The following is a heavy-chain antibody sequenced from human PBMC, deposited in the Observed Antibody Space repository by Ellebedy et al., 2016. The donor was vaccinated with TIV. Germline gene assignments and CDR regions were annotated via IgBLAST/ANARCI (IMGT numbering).Heavy chain of an antibody. CDR3: ARMKFGAFDY. CDR2: ISSNGGST. Sequence: GESLKISCSASGFTFSSYAMHWVRQAPGKGLEYVSAISSNGGSTYYADSVKGRFTISRDNSKNTLYLQMSSLRAEDTAVYFCARMKFGAFDYWGQGTLVTVSS. V-gene: IGHV3-64D*06. J-gene: IGHJ4*02. D-gene: IGHD3-10*01. CDR1: GFTFSSYA.